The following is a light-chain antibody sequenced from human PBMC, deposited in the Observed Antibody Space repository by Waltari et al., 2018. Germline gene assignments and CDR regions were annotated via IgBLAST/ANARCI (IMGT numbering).Light chain of an antibody. J-gene: IGKJ2*01. Sequence: DVVMTQSPLSLPVTLGQPASIPCRSSQSLVYRSGNTYLSWFQQRPGQSPRSLSYRVSKRDSGVPDRFSGRGSGTDFTLQIGRVEAEDVGIYYCMQGTHWPYTFGQGTKLEIK. V-gene: IGKV2-30*01. CDR1: QSLVYRSGNTY. CDR2: RVS. CDR3: MQGTHWPYT.